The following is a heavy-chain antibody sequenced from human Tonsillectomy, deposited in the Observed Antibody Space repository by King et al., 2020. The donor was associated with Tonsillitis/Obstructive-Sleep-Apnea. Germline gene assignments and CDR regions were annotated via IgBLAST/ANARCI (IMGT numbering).Heavy chain of an antibody. D-gene: IGHD5-18*01. CDR3: ARDGGYSYGYGWYYYYGMDV. V-gene: IGHV3-7*03. CDR2: IKQDGSEK. J-gene: IGHJ6*02. CDR1: GFTFSSYW. Sequence: VQLVESGGGLVQPGGSLRLSCAASGFTFSSYWMSWVRQAPGKGLEWVANIKQDGSEKYYVDSVKGRFTISRDNAKNSLYLQMNSLRAEDTAVYYCARDGGYSYGYGWYYYYGMDVWGQGTTVTVSS.